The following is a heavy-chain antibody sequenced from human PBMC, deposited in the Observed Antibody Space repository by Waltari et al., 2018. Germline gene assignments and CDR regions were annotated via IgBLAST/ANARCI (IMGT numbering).Heavy chain of an antibody. J-gene: IGHJ4*02. D-gene: IGHD1-26*01. CDR1: GFSVGGFC. V-gene: IGHV3-7*01. CDR2: IKQDGSEE. Sequence: EVQLVESGGGLVQPGGSLRLSCAAFGFSVGGFCMTWVRKAPGKGLEWVANIKQDGSEEYYVDSVRGRFTISRDNAKSSVYLQMSSLRAEDTAVYYCRLLLVGATEEGYFDSWGQGTLVTVSS. CDR3: RLLLVGATEEGYFDS.